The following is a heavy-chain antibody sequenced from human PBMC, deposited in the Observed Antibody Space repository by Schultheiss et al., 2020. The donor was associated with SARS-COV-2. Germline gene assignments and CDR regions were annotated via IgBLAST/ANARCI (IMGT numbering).Heavy chain of an antibody. D-gene: IGHD3-3*01. CDR3: ARVAYYDFWSGYHYYYYYYMDV. Sequence: SETLSLTCTVSGGSISSYYWSWIRQPAGKGLEWIGRIYTSGSTNYNPSLKSRVTMSVDTSKNQFSLKLSSVTAADTAVYYCARVAYYDFWSGYHYYYYYYMDVWGKGTTVTVSS. CDR1: GGSISSYY. V-gene: IGHV4-4*07. CDR2: IYTSGST. J-gene: IGHJ6*03.